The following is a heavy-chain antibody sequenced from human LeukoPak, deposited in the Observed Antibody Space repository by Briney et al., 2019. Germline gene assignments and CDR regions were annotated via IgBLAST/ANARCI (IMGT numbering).Heavy chain of an antibody. CDR2: IYYSGST. CDR1: GGSISSYY. D-gene: IGHD3-10*01. J-gene: IGHJ5*02. V-gene: IGHV4-59*01. CDR3: ARDLWFGESFWFDP. Sequence: PSETLSLTCTVSGGSISSYYWSWIRQPPGKGLEWIGYIYYSGSTNYNPSLKSRVTISVDTSKNQFSPKLSSVTAADTAVYYCARDLWFGESFWFDPRGQGTLVTVSS.